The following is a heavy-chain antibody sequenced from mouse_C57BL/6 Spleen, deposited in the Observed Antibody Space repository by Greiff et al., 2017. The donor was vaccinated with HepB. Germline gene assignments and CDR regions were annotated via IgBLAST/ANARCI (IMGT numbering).Heavy chain of an antibody. CDR3: TRLDTIVNTYYAMDY. Sequence: VQLQQSGAELVRPGASVTLSCKASGYTFTDYEMHWVKQTPVHGLEWIGAIDPETGGTAYNQKYKGKAILTADNSSSTAYMVLRSLTSEDSAVYYCTRLDTIVNTYYAMDYWGQGTSVTVSS. D-gene: IGHD2-5*01. J-gene: IGHJ4*01. V-gene: IGHV1-15*01. CDR2: IDPETGGT. CDR1: GYTFTDYE.